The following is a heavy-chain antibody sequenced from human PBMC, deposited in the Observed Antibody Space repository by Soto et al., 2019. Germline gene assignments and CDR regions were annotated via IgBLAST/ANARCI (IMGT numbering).Heavy chain of an antibody. D-gene: IGHD3-16*01. CDR2: IIPIFGTA. Sequence: QVQLVQSGAEVKKPGSSVKVSCKASGGTFSSYAISWVRQAPGQGLEWMGGIIPIFGTANYAQKFQGRVTLTAGKSTRKAYLELSSLRSEDTVVYDCASPGGATRWGDVFDYWGQGTLVTVSS. CDR3: ASPGGATRWGDVFDY. J-gene: IGHJ4*02. V-gene: IGHV1-69*06. CDR1: GGTFSSYA.